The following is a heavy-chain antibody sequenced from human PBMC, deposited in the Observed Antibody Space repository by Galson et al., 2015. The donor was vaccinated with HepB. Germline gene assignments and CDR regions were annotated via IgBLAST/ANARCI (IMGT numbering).Heavy chain of an antibody. D-gene: IGHD6-13*01. CDR3: ARGRSHAY. CDR2: IRGDGGEK. CDR1: AFTFSTYW. Sequence: SLRLSCAGSAFTFSTYWMDWVRQAPGKGLEWVANIRGDGGEKYYVDSVKGRFTISRDNARNSLYLQMNSLRAEDTAVYYCARGRSHAYWGQGTLVTVSS. V-gene: IGHV3-7*03. J-gene: IGHJ4*02.